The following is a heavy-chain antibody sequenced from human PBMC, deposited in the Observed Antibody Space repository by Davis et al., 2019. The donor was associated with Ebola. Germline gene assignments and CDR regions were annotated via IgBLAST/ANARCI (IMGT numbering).Heavy chain of an antibody. CDR1: GYSFTSYW. Sequence: PGGSLRLSCKGSGYSFTSYWIGWVRQMPGKGLEWMGIIHPGDSDTRYSPSFQGQVTISADKSISTAYLQWSSLKASDTAMYYCARQERPFYYYYGMDVWGQGTTVTVSS. CDR2: IHPGDSDT. J-gene: IGHJ6*02. CDR3: ARQERPFYYYYGMDV. D-gene: IGHD6-25*01. V-gene: IGHV5-51*01.